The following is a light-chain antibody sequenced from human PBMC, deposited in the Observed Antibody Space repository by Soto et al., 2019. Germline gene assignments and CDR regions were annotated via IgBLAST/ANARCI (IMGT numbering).Light chain of an antibody. CDR1: QSVSSY. CDR3: QQRSNWPT. J-gene: IGKJ3*01. V-gene: IGKV3-11*01. Sequence: VLTQSPATLSLSPGERAALSCSASQSVSSYLAWYQQKPGQAPRLLIYDGTNRATGIPARFSGSGSGTDFTLTISSLEPEDFAVYYCQQRSNWPTFGPGTKVD. CDR2: DGT.